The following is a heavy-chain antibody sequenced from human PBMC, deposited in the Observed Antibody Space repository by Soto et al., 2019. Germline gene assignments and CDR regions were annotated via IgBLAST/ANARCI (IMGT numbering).Heavy chain of an antibody. CDR2: IYNTGRT. Sequence: QLQLQESGPGLVKPSETLSLTCTVSGGSISTTRFSWDWIRQAPGKGLEWIGCIYNTGRTSYNPYLTSRVTISVDMSKNQFSLKLTSVTATDTAVSHCARYDTWGQGTLVTVSS. CDR1: GGSISTTRFS. J-gene: IGHJ5*02. V-gene: IGHV4-39*01. CDR3: ARYDT.